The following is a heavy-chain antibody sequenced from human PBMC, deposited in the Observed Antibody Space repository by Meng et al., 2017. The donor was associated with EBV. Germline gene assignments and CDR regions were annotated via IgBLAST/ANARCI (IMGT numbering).Heavy chain of an antibody. CDR3: AKHRLGPLDY. Sequence: ELQLVESGGGLFQPGGSRRLSCAASGFTVSSNYMSWVRRAPGKGLEWVSVIYSGGSTYYADSVKGRFTISRDNSKNTLYLQMNSLRAEDTAVYYCAKHRLGPLDYWGQGTLVTVSS. V-gene: IGHV3-53*01. CDR2: IYSGGST. J-gene: IGHJ4*02. CDR1: GFTVSSNY. D-gene: IGHD5-12*01.